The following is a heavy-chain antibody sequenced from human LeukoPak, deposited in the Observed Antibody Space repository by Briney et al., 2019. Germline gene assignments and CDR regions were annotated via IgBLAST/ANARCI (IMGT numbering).Heavy chain of an antibody. D-gene: IGHD5-12*01. V-gene: IGHV1-69*13. Sequence: SVKVSCKASGGTFSSYAISWVRQAPGRGLEWMGGIIPIFGTANYAQKFQGRVTITADESTSTAYMELSSLRSEDTAVYYCARGPQEWLRFNYYYYYMDVWGKGTTVTISS. J-gene: IGHJ6*03. CDR1: GGTFSSYA. CDR2: IIPIFGTA. CDR3: ARGPQEWLRFNYYYYYMDV.